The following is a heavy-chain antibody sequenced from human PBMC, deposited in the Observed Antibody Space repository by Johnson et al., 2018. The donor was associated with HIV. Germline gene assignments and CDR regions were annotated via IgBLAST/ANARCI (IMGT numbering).Heavy chain of an antibody. J-gene: IGHJ3*02. CDR1: GFTFSSYA. CDR2: ISGSGGNT. Sequence: VQLVESGGGLVQPGGSLRLSCAASGFTFSSYAMSWVRQAPGKGLEWVSAISGSGGNTYYAASVKGRFTISRDNSKNTLYLQMNSLRVEDTAVYYCARERSLVRGVMPGAFDIWGQGTMVTVSS. V-gene: IGHV3-23*04. CDR3: ARERSLVRGVMPGAFDI. D-gene: IGHD3-10*01.